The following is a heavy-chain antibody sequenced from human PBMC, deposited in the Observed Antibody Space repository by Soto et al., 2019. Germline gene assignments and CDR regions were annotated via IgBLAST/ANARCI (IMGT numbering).Heavy chain of an antibody. D-gene: IGHD6-19*01. CDR3: ARDHSQWLDYFDY. V-gene: IGHV1-3*01. Sequence: ASVKVSCKASGYTFTSYAIHWVRQAPGQRLEWMGWINAGNGNTKYSQKFQGRVTITRDTSASTAYMELSSLRSEDTAVYYCARDHSQWLDYFDYWGQGTLVTVSS. CDR2: INAGNGNT. CDR1: GYTFTSYA. J-gene: IGHJ4*02.